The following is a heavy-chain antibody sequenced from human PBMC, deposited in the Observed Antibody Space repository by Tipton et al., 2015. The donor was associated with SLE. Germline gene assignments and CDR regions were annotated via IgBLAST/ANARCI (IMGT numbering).Heavy chain of an antibody. Sequence: TLSLTCVVSGASITTEGYSWSWLRQPPGKGLEWIGYIFHTGSAYYNPSLKSRVSFSIDTSKHQFSLKLNSVTAADTAVYYCARRHYSGPFDSWGQGTLVTVSS. CDR1: GASITTEGYS. CDR2: IFHTGSA. V-gene: IGHV4-30-2*01. D-gene: IGHD5-12*01. CDR3: ARRHYSGPFDS. J-gene: IGHJ4*02.